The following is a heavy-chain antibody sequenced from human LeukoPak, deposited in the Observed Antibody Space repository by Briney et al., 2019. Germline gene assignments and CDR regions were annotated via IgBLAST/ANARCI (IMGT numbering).Heavy chain of an antibody. CDR3: VKGRISEDGLDF. CDR2: ISSSGNT. Sequence: GGSLRLSCAASGFTFSRSAMTWVRQTPGKGLDWVSSISSSGNTYYADSVKGRSTISRDNSKNMLYLQMNSLRAEDTAVYYCVKGRISEDGLDFWGQGTLVTVSS. D-gene: IGHD6-13*01. CDR1: GFTFSRSA. V-gene: IGHV3-23*01. J-gene: IGHJ4*02.